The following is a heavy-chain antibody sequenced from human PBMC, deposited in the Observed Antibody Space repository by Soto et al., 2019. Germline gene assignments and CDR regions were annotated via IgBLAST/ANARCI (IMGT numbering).Heavy chain of an antibody. V-gene: IGHV4-59*01. D-gene: IGHD6-13*01. CDR2: IYYSGST. J-gene: IGHJ3*02. CDR3: ARDRKGSSWRGAFDI. CDR1: GGSISSYY. Sequence: SETLSLTCTVSGGSISSYYWSWIRQPPGKGLEWIGYIYYSGSTNYNPSLKSRVTISVDTSKNQFSLKLSSVTAADTAVYYCARDRKGSSWRGAFDIGGQGTMVTVSS.